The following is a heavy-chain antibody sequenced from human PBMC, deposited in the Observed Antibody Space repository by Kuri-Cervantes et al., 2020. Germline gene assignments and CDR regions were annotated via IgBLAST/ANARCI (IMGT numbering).Heavy chain of an antibody. Sequence: SETLSLTCTVSGGSISSSSYYWGWIRQPPGKGLEWIGSIYYSGSTYYNPSLKSRVTISVDTSKNQFSLKLSSVTAADTAVYYCARGLLVVMSSPFDYWGQGTLVTVSS. CDR3: ARGLLVVMSSPFDY. D-gene: IGHD3-22*01. CDR1: GGSISSSSYY. V-gene: IGHV4-39*07. CDR2: IYYSGST. J-gene: IGHJ4*02.